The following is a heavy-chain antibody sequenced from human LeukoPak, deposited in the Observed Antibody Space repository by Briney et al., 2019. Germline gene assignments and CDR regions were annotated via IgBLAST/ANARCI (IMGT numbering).Heavy chain of an antibody. Sequence: PGVSLRLSCTASGFTLSAFAMSWVRQAPGKGLEWVSGSTGSVEYYASSVKGRFTISRDDSKNTLYLQMNSLGAEDTATYYCARGSDLASYNELEYWGQGTLVTVSS. D-gene: IGHD2-21*01. CDR1: GFTLSAFA. CDR3: ARGSDLASYNELEY. V-gene: IGHV3-23*01. J-gene: IGHJ4*02. CDR2: STGSVE.